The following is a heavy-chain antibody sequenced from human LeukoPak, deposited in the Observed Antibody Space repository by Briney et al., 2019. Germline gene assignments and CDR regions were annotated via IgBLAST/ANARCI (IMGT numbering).Heavy chain of an antibody. J-gene: IGHJ5*02. CDR2: ISAYNGNT. V-gene: IGHV1-18*01. D-gene: IGHD2-15*01. CDR3: ARSLQYYCSGGSCYPGWFDP. CDR1: GYTFTSYG. Sequence: ASVKVSCKASGYTFTSYGISWVRQAPGQGLEWMGWISAYNGNTNYAQKLQGRVTMTTDTSTSTAYMELSSLRSEDTAVYYCARSLQYYCSGGSCYPGWFDPWGQGTLVTVSS.